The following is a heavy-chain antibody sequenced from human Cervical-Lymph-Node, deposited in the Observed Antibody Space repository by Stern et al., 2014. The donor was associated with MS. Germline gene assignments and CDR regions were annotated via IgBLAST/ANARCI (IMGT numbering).Heavy chain of an antibody. CDR2: INPDGTSA. J-gene: IGHJ4*02. D-gene: IGHD6-19*01. CDR3: ARGMTSGAYH. CDR1: AFIFSNYW. Sequence: EVQLVESGGGLVQPGEALRVPCEASAFIFSNYWMHWVRQVPGKGLGWVSHINPDGTSALYADSVKGRFITTRDNARNTLYLQMNSLRAEDTAFYYCARGMTSGAYHWGQGTLVTVSS. V-gene: IGHV3-74*01.